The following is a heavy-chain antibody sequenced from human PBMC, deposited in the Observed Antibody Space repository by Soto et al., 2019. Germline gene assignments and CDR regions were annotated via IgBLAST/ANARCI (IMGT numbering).Heavy chain of an antibody. CDR2: INHSGST. CDR3: ARSTDCSSTSCYDY. Sequence: QVQLQQWGAGLLKPLETLSLTCAVYGGSFSGYYWSWIRQPPGKGLEWIGEINHSGSTNYNPSLKSRVTISVDTSKNQFSLKLSSVTAADTAVYYCARSTDCSSTSCYDYWGQGTLVTVSS. D-gene: IGHD2-2*01. V-gene: IGHV4-34*01. CDR1: GGSFSGYY. J-gene: IGHJ4*02.